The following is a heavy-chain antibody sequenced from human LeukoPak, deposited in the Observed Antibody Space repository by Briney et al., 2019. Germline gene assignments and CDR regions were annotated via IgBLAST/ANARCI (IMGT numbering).Heavy chain of an antibody. J-gene: IGHJ5*02. CDR1: GFTVSSNH. Sequence: TGGSLRLSCAASGFTVSSNHMNWVRQAPGKGLEWVSVIYNSDSTYYADSVKGRFTISRDNSKNTLYLQMNSLRAEDTAVYYCARDFPILTWGQGTLVTVSS. CDR3: ARDFPILT. CDR2: IYNSDST. V-gene: IGHV3-53*01.